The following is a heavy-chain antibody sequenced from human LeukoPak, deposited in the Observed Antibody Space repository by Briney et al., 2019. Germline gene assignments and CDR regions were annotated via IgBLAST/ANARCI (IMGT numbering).Heavy chain of an antibody. J-gene: IGHJ6*03. V-gene: IGHV1-8*03. Sequence: ASVKVSCKASGYTFTSYDINWVRQATGQGLEWMGWMNPNSGNTGYAQKFQGRVTITRNTSISTAYMELSRLRSDDTAVYYCARDRSYYYMDVWGKGTTVTVSS. CDR3: ARDRSYYYMDV. CDR1: GYTFTSYD. CDR2: MNPNSGNT.